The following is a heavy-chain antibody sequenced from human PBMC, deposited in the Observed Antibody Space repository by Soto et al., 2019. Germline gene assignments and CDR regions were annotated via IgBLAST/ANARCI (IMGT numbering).Heavy chain of an antibody. V-gene: IGHV6-1*01. Sequence: SQTLSLTCAISGDSVSSNNAAWNWIRQSPSRGLEWLGRTYYRSKWYNHYAVSVKSRITVNPDTSKNQFSLQLNSVTPEDTAVYYCAGSIAARPIPLNWFDPWGQGTLVTVSS. J-gene: IGHJ5*02. D-gene: IGHD6-6*01. CDR3: AGSIAARPIPLNWFDP. CDR1: GDSVSSNNAA. CDR2: TYYRSKWYN.